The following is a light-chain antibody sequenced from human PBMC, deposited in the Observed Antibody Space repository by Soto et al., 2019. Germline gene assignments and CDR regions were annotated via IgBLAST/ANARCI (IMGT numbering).Light chain of an antibody. J-gene: IGKJ2*01. Sequence: EIVLTQSPGTLSLSPGERATLSCRASQSVSSSYLAWYQQKPGQAPRLLIYGASSMATGIPDRFSGSGSGTDFTLTISRLEPEDCAVFYCQQYCSSLYTFGQGTKLEIK. CDR1: QSVSSSY. CDR3: QQYCSSLYT. V-gene: IGKV3-20*01. CDR2: GAS.